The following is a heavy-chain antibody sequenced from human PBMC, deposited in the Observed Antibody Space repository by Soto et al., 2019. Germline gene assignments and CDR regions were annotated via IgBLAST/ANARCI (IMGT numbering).Heavy chain of an antibody. Sequence: ETLSLTCTDSGGSISSYYRSWIRQPPGKGLEWIGYIYYSGSTNYNPSLKSRVTISVDTSKNQFSLKLSSVTAADTAVYYCARAVAGNNWFDPWGQGTLVTVSS. CDR1: GGSISSYY. D-gene: IGHD6-19*01. V-gene: IGHV4-59*01. CDR2: IYYSGST. J-gene: IGHJ5*02. CDR3: ARAVAGNNWFDP.